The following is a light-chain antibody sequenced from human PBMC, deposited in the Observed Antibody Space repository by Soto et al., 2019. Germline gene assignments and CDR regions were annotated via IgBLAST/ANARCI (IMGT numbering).Light chain of an antibody. CDR3: QQYGSSPYT. CDR2: GAS. CDR1: QSLSRSY. J-gene: IGKJ2*01. Sequence: EIVLTQSPGTLSLSPGERATLSCRASQSLSRSYLAWYQQKPVQAPRLLIYGASSRATGIPDRFSGSGSGTDFTLSISRLEPEDVAVYCCQQYGSSPYTFGQGTKLEIK. V-gene: IGKV3-20*01.